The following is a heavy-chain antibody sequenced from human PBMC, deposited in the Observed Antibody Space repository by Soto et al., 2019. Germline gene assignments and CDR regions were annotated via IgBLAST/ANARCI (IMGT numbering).Heavy chain of an antibody. D-gene: IGHD6-19*01. Sequence: PSETLSLTCTVSRSPINSRYYWCFIRQTPGKGLEWVASIYHSGSTHYNPSLKSRATISVDTSNNQFSLRLSSVTAADTAIYYCARNTSGRNFDYWGQGTQVTFSS. CDR3: ARNTSGRNFDY. V-gene: IGHV4-38-2*02. CDR1: RSPINSRYY. J-gene: IGHJ4*02. CDR2: IYHSGST.